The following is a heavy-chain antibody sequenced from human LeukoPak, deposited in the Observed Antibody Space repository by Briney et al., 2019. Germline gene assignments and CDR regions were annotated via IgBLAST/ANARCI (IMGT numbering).Heavy chain of an antibody. V-gene: IGHV3-23*01. CDR2: ISGSGGST. Sequence: PGGSLRLSCAASGFTFSSYAMSWVRQAPWKGLEWVSAISGSGGSTYYADSVRGRFTISRDDAKNSLYLQINSLRDEDTAVYYCARDREYSGHDPWSGFDSWGQGTLVTVSS. CDR3: ARDREYSGHDPWSGFDS. J-gene: IGHJ4*02. D-gene: IGHD5-12*01. CDR1: GFTFSSYA.